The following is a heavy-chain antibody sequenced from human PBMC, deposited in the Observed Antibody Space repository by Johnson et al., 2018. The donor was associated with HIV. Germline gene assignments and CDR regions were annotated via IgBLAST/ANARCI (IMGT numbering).Heavy chain of an antibody. V-gene: IGHV3-30-3*01. J-gene: IGHJ3*02. CDR1: GFPFRDSA. Sequence: QVQLVESGGGVVQPGTSLTLSCAASGFPFRDSAMHWVRQAPGRGMEWLAVIIFDGVYQQHAESVRGRFTISRDNSKATLYLQMNSLSAEDTAVYYCANPTGSDAFDIGGQGTMVTVSS. CDR2: IIFDGVYQ. CDR3: ANPTGSDAFDI. D-gene: IGHD1-1*01.